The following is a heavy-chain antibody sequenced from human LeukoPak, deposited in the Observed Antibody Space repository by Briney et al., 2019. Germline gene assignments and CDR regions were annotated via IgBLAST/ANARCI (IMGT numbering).Heavy chain of an antibody. J-gene: IGHJ5*02. V-gene: IGHV3-7*01. CDR2: IKQDGSEK. Sequence: GGSLRLSCAASGFTFSSYWMSWVRQAPGKGLEWVANIKQDGSEKYYVDSVKGRFTISRDNAKNSLYLQMNSLRAEDTAVYYCVGGEPGLHGWFDPWGQGTLVTVSS. CDR1: GFTFSSYW. D-gene: IGHD1-14*01. CDR3: VGGEPGLHGWFDP.